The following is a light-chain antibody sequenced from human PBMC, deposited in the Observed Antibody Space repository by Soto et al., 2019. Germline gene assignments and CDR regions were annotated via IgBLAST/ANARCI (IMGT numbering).Light chain of an antibody. V-gene: IGLV2-11*01. J-gene: IGLJ3*02. Sequence: QSALTQPRSVSGSPGQSVTISCTGTSGDVGAYDRVSWYQHHPTKAPKLIIYDVTNRPSGVPYRFSGFKSGSTASLTISGLQAEDEADYYCCSHAGGSSWVFGGGTKVTVL. CDR2: DVT. CDR1: SGDVGAYDR. CDR3: CSHAGGSSWV.